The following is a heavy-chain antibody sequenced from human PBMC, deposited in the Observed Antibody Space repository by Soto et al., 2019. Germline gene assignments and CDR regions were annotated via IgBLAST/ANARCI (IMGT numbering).Heavy chain of an antibody. D-gene: IGHD3-10*01. CDR3: AKETERYYPPPTDY. V-gene: IGHV3-23*01. J-gene: IGHJ4*02. CDR2: ISGSGGST. Sequence: GESLKISCAASGFTFSSYAMSWVRQAPGKGLEWVSAISGSGGSTYYADSVKGRFTISRDNSKNTLYLQMNSLRAEDTAVYYCAKETERYYPPPTDYWGQGTLVTVSS. CDR1: GFTFSSYA.